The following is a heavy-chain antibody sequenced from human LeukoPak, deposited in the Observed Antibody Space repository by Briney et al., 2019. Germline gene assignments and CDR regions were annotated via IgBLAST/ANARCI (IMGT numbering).Heavy chain of an antibody. J-gene: IGHJ4*02. CDR1: GFTFTTYS. CDR3: AKDRHIVVVPALEVDY. V-gene: IGHV3-48*01. CDR2: ISGSSSAI. Sequence: GGSLRLSCAASGFTFTTYSMNWVRQTPGKGLEWVSYISGSSSAIHYADSVKGRFTISRDNSKNTLYLQMNSLRAEDTAVYYCAKDRHIVVVPALEVDYWGQGTLVTVSS. D-gene: IGHD2-2*01.